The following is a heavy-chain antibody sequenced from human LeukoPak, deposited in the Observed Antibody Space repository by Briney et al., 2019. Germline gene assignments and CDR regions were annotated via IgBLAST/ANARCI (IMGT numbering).Heavy chain of an antibody. V-gene: IGHV3-23*01. J-gene: IGHJ4*02. Sequence: GGSLRLSCAASGFTFSIYAMSWVRRAPGKGLEWVSAISGSGGSTYYADSVKGRFTISRDNSKNTLYLQMNGLRAEDTAVYYCAKQTSWSGYSSPDYWGQGTLVTVSS. CDR2: ISGSGGST. CDR3: AKQTSWSGYSSPDY. CDR1: GFTFSIYA. D-gene: IGHD3-3*01.